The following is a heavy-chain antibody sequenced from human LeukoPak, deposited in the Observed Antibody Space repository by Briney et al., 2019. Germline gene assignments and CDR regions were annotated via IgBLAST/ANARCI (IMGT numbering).Heavy chain of an antibody. D-gene: IGHD1-1*01. CDR2: ISGGGGST. CDR3: AKDLGEVPLELDY. CDR1: GFTFRSYA. Sequence: GGSLRLSWAASGFTFRSYARSWVRQAPGKGLEWVSAISGGGGSTYYADSVKGRFTVSRDRSKNTLYLQMSSLRVEDTAVYYCAKDLGEVPLELDYWGQGTLVTVSS. V-gene: IGHV3-23*01. J-gene: IGHJ4*02.